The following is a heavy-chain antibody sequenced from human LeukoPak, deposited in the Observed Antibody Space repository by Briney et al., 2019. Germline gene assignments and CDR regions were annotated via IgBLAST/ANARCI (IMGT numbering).Heavy chain of an antibody. J-gene: IGHJ6*03. D-gene: IGHD3-16*01. CDR2: IYYSGST. CDR1: GGSISSYY. V-gene: IGHV4-59*01. Sequence: SETLSLTCTVSGGSISSYYWSWIRQPPGKGLEWIGYIYYSGSTNYNPSLKSRVTISVDTSKNQFSLKLSSVTAADTAVYYCAGGESTSYYYYMDVWGKGTTVTVSS. CDR3: AGGESTSYYYYMDV.